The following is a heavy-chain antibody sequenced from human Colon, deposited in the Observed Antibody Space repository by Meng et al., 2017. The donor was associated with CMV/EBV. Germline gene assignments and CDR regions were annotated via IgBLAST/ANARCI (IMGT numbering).Heavy chain of an antibody. CDR1: GFTFSSYE. D-gene: IGHD6-19*01. Sequence: ESLKISCAASGFTFSSYEMNWVRQAPGKGLEWIGEVNHNGGTNYDSSLESRVTISIDTSKNQFSLRVTSVTAADAAVYFCARAPGSGWPTHWGQGTLVTVSS. V-gene: IGHV4-34*01. CDR2: VNHNGGT. CDR3: ARAPGSGWPTH. J-gene: IGHJ4*02.